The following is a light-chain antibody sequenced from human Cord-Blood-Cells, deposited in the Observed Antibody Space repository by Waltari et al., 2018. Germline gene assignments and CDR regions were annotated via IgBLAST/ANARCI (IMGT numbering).Light chain of an antibody. J-gene: IGLJ1*01. CDR1: SSDVWSYNL. CDR3: CSYAGSSTFVV. CDR2: EGS. Sequence: QSALTQPASVSGSPGQSITIYCPGTSSDVWSYNLVSWYQQHPGKAPKLMIYEGSKRPSGVSNRFSGSTSGNTASLTISGLQAEDEADYYCCSYAGSSTFVVFGTGTKVTVL. V-gene: IGLV2-23*03.